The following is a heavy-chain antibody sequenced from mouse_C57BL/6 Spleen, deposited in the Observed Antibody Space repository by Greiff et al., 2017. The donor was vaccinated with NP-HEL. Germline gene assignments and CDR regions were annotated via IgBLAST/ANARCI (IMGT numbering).Heavy chain of an antibody. V-gene: IGHV14-1*01. CDR2: IDPEDGDT. CDR3: TQIYYWAY. D-gene: IGHD1-1*01. J-gene: IGHJ3*01. Sequence: VHVKQSGAELVRPGASVKLSCTASGFNIKDYYMHWVKQRPEQGLEWIGRIDPEDGDTEYAPKFQGKATMTADTSSNTAYLQLSSLTSEDTAVYYCTQIYYWAYWGQGTLVTVSA. CDR1: GFNIKDYY.